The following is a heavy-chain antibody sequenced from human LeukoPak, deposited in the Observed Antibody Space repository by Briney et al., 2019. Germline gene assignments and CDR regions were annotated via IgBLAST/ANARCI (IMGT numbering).Heavy chain of an antibody. CDR1: GDSVSSSSSA. Sequence: SQTLSLTCAISGDSVSSSSSAWSWIRQSPSRRLEWLGRTYYRSKWNHDYAESVKSRITINPDTSKNEFSLQLNSVTPEDTAVYYCARNLRPDFDYWGQGTLVTVSS. V-gene: IGHV6-1*01. CDR2: TYYRSKWNH. J-gene: IGHJ4*02. CDR3: ARNLRPDFDY.